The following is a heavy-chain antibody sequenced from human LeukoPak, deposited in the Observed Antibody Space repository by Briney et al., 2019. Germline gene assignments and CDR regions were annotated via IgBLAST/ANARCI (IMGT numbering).Heavy chain of an antibody. CDR2: FDPEDGET. CDR3: ATVPSLRYFDWLLSSFDY. D-gene: IGHD3-9*01. V-gene: IGHV1-24*01. J-gene: IGHJ4*02. CDR1: GYTLTELS. Sequence: ASVKVSCKVSGYTLTELSMHWVRQAPGKGLEWMGGFDPEDGETIYAQKFQGRVTMTEDTSTDTAYMELSSLRSEDTAVYYCATVPSLRYFDWLLSSFDYWGQGTLVTVSS.